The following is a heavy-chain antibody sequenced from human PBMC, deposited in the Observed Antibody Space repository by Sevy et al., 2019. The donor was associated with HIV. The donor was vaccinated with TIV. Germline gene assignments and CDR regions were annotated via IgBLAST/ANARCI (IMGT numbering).Heavy chain of an antibody. CDR1: GYTFNTYR. CDR3: ARAYCSGGRCYSLAY. J-gene: IGHJ4*02. V-gene: IGHV1-18*01. Sequence: ASVKVSCKVSGYTFNTYRIHWVRQAPGQGLEWMGWVSPHNGDTNYAQRLQGRITMFTDSSTSTAYMELRNLRSDDTALYYCARAYCSGGRCYSLAYWGQGTLVTVSS. D-gene: IGHD2-15*01. CDR2: VSPHNGDT.